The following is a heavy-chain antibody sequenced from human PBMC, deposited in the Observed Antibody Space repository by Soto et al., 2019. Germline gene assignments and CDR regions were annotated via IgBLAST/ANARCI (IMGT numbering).Heavy chain of an antibody. Sequence: ASVKVSCKASGYTFTSYAMHWVRQAPGKRLEWMGWINAGNGNTKYSQKLQGRVTITRDTSASTAYMELSSLRSEDTAVYYCARDNFGYVSSGYPTDDAFDIWGQGTMVTVS. D-gene: IGHD3-22*01. CDR3: ARDNFGYVSSGYPTDDAFDI. J-gene: IGHJ3*02. CDR1: GYTFTSYA. CDR2: INAGNGNT. V-gene: IGHV1-3*01.